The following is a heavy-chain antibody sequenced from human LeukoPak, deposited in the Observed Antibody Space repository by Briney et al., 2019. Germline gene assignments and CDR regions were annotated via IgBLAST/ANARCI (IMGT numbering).Heavy chain of an antibody. CDR2: IYYSGST. J-gene: IGHJ4*02. V-gene: IGHV4-39*07. Sequence: PSETLSLTCTGSGGSISSSSYYWGWIRQPPGKGLEWIGSIYYSGSTYYNPSLKSRVTISVDTSKNQFSLKLSSVTAADTAVYYCARADSIAVAGTVDYWGQGTLVTVSS. D-gene: IGHD6-19*01. CDR1: GGSISSSSYY. CDR3: ARADSIAVAGTVDY.